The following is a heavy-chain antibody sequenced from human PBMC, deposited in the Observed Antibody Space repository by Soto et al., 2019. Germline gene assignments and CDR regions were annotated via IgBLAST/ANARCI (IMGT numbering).Heavy chain of an antibody. V-gene: IGHV3-23*01. D-gene: IGHD7-27*01. CDR1: GFILNNYA. CDR2: IGGTDGDSDGVP. Sequence: VQLLESGGDLVQPGGSLRLSCVASGFILNNYAMSWVRQAPGKGLEWVSTIGGTDGDSDGVPWYEDSVKGGFTISRDSSGNTVFLHMDHLRAEDSALYYGVKRGRNWGAFEFWGQGTTVVVSS. CDR3: VKRGRNWGAFEF. J-gene: IGHJ3*01.